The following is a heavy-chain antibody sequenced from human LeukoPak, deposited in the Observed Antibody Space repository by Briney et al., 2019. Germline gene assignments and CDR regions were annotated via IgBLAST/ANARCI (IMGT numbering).Heavy chain of an antibody. CDR2: TYYRSKWFN. V-gene: IGHV6-1*01. D-gene: IGHD4/OR15-4a*01. Sequence: SQTLSLTCAISGDSVSSNSAAWNWIRLSPSRGLEWLGRTYYRSKWFNDYAVSVKSRISINPDTSKNKFSLHLNSVIPEDSAVYYCARDLLDYGDDWSVAYWGQGTLVTVSS. CDR1: GDSVSSNSAA. J-gene: IGHJ4*02. CDR3: ARDLLDYGDDWSVAY.